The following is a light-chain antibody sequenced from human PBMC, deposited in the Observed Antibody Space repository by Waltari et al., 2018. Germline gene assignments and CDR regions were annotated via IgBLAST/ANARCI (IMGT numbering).Light chain of an antibody. Sequence: DIQLTQSPSFLSASVRERVTITCRASQDISNYLAWYQQKPGKAPKLLIYGASTLQSGVPSRFSGSGSGTEVTLTISSLQPEDFAIYYCQQLNSYPLTFGGGTKVEIK. CDR3: QQLNSYPLT. CDR1: QDISNY. V-gene: IGKV1-9*01. J-gene: IGKJ4*01. CDR2: GAS.